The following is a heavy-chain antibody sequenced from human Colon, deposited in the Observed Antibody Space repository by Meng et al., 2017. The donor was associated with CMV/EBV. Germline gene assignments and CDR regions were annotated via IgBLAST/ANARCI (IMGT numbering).Heavy chain of an antibody. D-gene: IGHD3-16*01. V-gene: IGHV3-23*01. CDR2: ITDSGGDT. J-gene: IGHJ5*02. CDR1: GFTFTNYA. CDR3: ARGRLHGFAA. Sequence: GGSLRLSCAASGFTFTNYAMSWVRQAPGKGLEWVSAITDSGGDTYHADSVKGRFTISRDNSKNSLYLQMNSLTVEDTAVYFCARGRLHGFAAWGQGTLVTVSS.